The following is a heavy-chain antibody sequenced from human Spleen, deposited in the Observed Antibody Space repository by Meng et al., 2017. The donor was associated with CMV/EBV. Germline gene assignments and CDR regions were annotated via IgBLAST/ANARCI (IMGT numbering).Heavy chain of an antibody. CDR2: IYWDDDK. D-gene: IGHD3-22*01. J-gene: IGHJ5*02. V-gene: IGHV2-5*02. CDR1: TSGVG. Sequence: TSGVGVGWIRPPPGKALEWLALIYWDDDKRYSPSLKSRLTITKDTSKNQVVLTMTNMDPVDTATYYCARSYYYDSSGYYYAGWFDPWGQGTLVTVSS. CDR3: ARSYYYDSSGYYYAGWFDP.